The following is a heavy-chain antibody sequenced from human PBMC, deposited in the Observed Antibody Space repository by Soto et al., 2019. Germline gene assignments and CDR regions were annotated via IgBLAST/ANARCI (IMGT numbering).Heavy chain of an antibody. V-gene: IGHV3-72*01. D-gene: IGHD3-3*01. CDR1: GFIFSDHF. J-gene: IGHJ3*02. CDR2: SRPKANAYTT. CDR3: VRGFNSFDI. Sequence: EVQLVESGGGLVQPGGSLRLSCAVAGFIFSDHFMDWVRQAPGRGLAWVGRSRPKANAYTTEYAASVKGRFTVSRDETTNSLHMQMNSLKLEDTAVYYCVRGFNSFDIWGQGTMVTVSS.